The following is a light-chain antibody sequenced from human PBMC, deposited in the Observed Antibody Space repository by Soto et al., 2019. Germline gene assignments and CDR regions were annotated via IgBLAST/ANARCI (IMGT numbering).Light chain of an antibody. J-gene: IGKJ1*01. Sequence: DIQLTHSPSTLSASIGDRVTITCRASQSIGSWLAWYQQRPGKAPNVLIYKASNLERGVPSRFSGSGSETEFTLTISSLQPEEFATYYCQQYSTFPWTFGQGTKVEL. CDR1: QSIGSW. CDR2: KAS. V-gene: IGKV1-5*03. CDR3: QQYSTFPWT.